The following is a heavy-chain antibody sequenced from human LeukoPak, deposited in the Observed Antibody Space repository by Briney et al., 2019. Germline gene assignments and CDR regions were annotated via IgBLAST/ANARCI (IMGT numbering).Heavy chain of an antibody. J-gene: IGHJ5*02. CDR2: ISISGTYI. CDR1: GFTFSAYS. V-gene: IGHV3-21*01. CDR3: ASDFRYRGSYHHWFDP. Sequence: PGGSLRLSCAASGFTFSAYSINWVRKAPGKGLEWVSSISISGTYIYYADPVKGRFTTSRGNAKNSLSLQMNRLRAEHTAVYYCASDFRYRGSYHHWFDPWGQGTLVTVSS. D-gene: IGHD1-26*01.